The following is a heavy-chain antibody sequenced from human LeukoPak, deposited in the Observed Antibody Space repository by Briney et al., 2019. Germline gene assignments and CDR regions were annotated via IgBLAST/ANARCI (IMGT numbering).Heavy chain of an antibody. Sequence: SETLSLTCTVSGGSISSYYWSWIRQPPGKGLEWIGYIYYSGSTNYNPSLKSRVTISVDTSKNQFSLKLSSVTAADTAVYYCARDRLGSSPYYMDVWGKGTTVTVSS. V-gene: IGHV4-59*01. J-gene: IGHJ6*03. CDR2: IYYSGST. D-gene: IGHD6-6*01. CDR1: GGSISSYY. CDR3: ARDRLGSSPYYMDV.